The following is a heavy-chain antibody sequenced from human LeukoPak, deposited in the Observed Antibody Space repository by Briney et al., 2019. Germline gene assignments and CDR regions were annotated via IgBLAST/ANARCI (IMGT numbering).Heavy chain of an antibody. CDR2: IYYSGST. J-gene: IGHJ6*03. CDR1: GGSISSSRYY. Sequence: PSETLSLTCTVSGGSISSSRYYWAWIRQPPGKGLEWIGTIYYSGSTYYNPSLKSRITISVDTSKNQVSLKLSSVTAADTAVYYCARQIIYYYYYMDVWGKGTTVTVSS. CDR3: ARQIIYYYYYMDV. V-gene: IGHV4-39*01. D-gene: IGHD3-10*01.